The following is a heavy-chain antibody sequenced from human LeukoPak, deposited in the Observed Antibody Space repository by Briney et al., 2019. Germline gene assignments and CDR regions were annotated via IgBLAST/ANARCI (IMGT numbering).Heavy chain of an antibody. J-gene: IGHJ6*02. CDR3: AKDSSIKNYYYYGMDV. D-gene: IGHD2-15*01. CDR2: ISYDGSNK. Sequence: GRSLRLSCAASGFTFSSYGMHWVRQAPGKGLEWVAVISYDGSNKHYADSVKGRFTISRDNSKNTLYLQMNSLRAEDTAVYYCAKDSSIKNYYYYGMDVWGQGTTVTVSS. CDR1: GFTFSSYG. V-gene: IGHV3-30*18.